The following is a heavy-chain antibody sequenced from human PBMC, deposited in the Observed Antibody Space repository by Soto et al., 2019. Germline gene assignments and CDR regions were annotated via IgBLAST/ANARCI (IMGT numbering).Heavy chain of an antibody. J-gene: IGHJ4*02. CDR3: AKAIVAAPSGTDC. Sequence: EVQLLESGGGLVQPGGSLRLSCAASGFTFSSYAMSWVRQAPGKGLEWVSGISGSGGSTYYADSVKGRFTISRDNSKNSVYLQMDSLRAEDTAVYYCAKAIVAAPSGTDCWGQGTLVTVSS. D-gene: IGHD1-26*01. CDR2: ISGSGGST. CDR1: GFTFSSYA. V-gene: IGHV3-23*01.